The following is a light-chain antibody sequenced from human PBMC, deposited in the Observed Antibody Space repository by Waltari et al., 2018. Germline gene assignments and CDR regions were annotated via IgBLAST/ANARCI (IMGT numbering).Light chain of an antibody. CDR2: AAS. J-gene: IGKJ1*01. CDR3: QQNYNTPPT. V-gene: IGKV1-39*01. CDR1: QSISTS. Sequence: DIQMTQSPSSLSASVGDRVTVTCRASQSISTSLNWYQQKPGKAPKLLIYAASSLQSGVPSRFSGSGSGTDFTLTISSLQPEDFATYYCQQNYNTPPTFGQGTKVE.